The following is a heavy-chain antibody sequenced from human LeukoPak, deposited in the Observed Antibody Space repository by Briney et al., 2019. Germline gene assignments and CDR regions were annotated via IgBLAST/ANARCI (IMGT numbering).Heavy chain of an antibody. Sequence: PSETLSLTCTVSGGSISSYYWSWIRQPPGKGLEWIGYIYYSGSTNYNPSLKSRVTISVDTSKNQFSLKLSSVTAADTAVYYCASIPFSSTSFDYWGQGTLVTVSS. D-gene: IGHD2-2*01. V-gene: IGHV4-59*08. CDR1: GGSISSYY. CDR2: IYYSGST. CDR3: ASIPFSSTSFDY. J-gene: IGHJ4*02.